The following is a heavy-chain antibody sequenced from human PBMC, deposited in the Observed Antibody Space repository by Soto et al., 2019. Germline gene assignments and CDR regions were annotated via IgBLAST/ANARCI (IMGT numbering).Heavy chain of an antibody. CDR1: GFTFDDYA. D-gene: IGHD1-26*01. J-gene: IGHJ3*02. CDR3: AKQLFSIVGATDAFDI. V-gene: IGHV3-9*01. CDR2: ISWNSGSI. Sequence: PGGSLRLSCAASGFTFDDYAMHWVRQAPGKGLEWVSGISWNSGSIGYADSVKGRFTISRDNAKNSLYLQMNSLRAEDTALYYCAKQLFSIVGATDAFDIWGQGTMVTVSS.